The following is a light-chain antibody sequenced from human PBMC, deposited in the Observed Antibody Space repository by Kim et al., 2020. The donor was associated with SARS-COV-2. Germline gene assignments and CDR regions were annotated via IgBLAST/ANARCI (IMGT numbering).Light chain of an antibody. V-gene: IGKV3-15*01. J-gene: IGKJ2*01. CDR1: QSVSSN. CDR2: GAS. CDR3: QQYNNWPYT. Sequence: SVSPAERATLACRASQSVSSNLDWYQQKPGQASRLLIYGASTRATGIPARFSGSGSGTEFTLTISSLQSEDFAGYYCQQYNNWPYTFGQGTKLEI.